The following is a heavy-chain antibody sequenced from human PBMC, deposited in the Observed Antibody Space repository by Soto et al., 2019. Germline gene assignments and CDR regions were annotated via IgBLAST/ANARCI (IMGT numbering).Heavy chain of an antibody. CDR2: INPHGGST. J-gene: IGHJ5*02. CDR1: RDTFTSYY. Sequence: ASVKVSCKAPRDTFTSYYINWVRQAPGQGLEWMGVINPHGGSTAYAQKFKGRVTLTRDTSASTVYMEVSSLTSEDTAMYYCAGSSGGNFGIIIEGTNCFAPWGQGTLVTVSS. D-gene: IGHD1-26*01. CDR3: AGSSGGNFGIIIEGTNCFAP. V-gene: IGHV1-46*01.